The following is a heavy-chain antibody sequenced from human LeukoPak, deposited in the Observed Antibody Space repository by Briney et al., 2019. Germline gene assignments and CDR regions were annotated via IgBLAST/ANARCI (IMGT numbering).Heavy chain of an antibody. J-gene: IGHJ4*02. CDR1: GGSISRYY. D-gene: IGHD2-2*02. V-gene: IGHV4-59*12. CDR2: KDYSGST. CDR3: ARNFPLGYCSSTSCYSPSAPRH. Sequence: SETLSLTCTVPGGSISRYYWSWTRRPPGKGLEWIGYKDYSGSTNYNPSLKSRVTIPVDTSKNQFSLKLSSVTAADTAVYYCARNFPLGYCSSTSCYSPSAPRHWGQGTLVTVSS.